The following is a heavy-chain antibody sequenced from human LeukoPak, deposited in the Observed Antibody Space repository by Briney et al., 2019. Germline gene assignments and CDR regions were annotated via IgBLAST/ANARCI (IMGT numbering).Heavy chain of an antibody. J-gene: IGHJ4*02. D-gene: IGHD5-18*01. CDR2: ISSNGGST. Sequence: GGSLRLSCAASGFTFSSYAMHWVRQAPGKGLEYVSAISSNGGSTYYANSVKGGFTISRDNSKNTLYLQMGSLRAEDMAVYYCARDIGGDGYSYGSPDYWGQGTLVTVSS. V-gene: IGHV3-64*01. CDR1: GFTFSSYA. CDR3: ARDIGGDGYSYGSPDY.